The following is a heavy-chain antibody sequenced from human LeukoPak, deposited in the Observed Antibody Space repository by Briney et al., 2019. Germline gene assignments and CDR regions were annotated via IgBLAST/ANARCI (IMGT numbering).Heavy chain of an antibody. J-gene: IGHJ1*01. V-gene: IGHV1-2*02. CDR3: AREAGIAVAGPKNKYFQH. CDR1: RYTFTGYY. D-gene: IGHD6-19*01. Sequence: ASVKVSCKASRYTFTGYYMHRVRQAPGQGLEWMGWINPNSGGKNYAQKFQGRVTMTRDTSISTAYMELSRLRSDDTAVYYCAREAGIAVAGPKNKYFQHWGQGTLVTVSS. CDR2: INPNSGGK.